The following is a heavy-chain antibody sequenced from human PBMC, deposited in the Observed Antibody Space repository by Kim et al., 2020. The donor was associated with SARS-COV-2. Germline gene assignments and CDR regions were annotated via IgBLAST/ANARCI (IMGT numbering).Heavy chain of an antibody. Sequence: YSPSFQGQVTISADKSISTAYLQWSSLKASDTAMYYCARQGSSWYNWFDPWGQGTLVTVSS. D-gene: IGHD6-13*01. J-gene: IGHJ5*02. CDR3: ARQGSSWYNWFDP. V-gene: IGHV5-51*01.